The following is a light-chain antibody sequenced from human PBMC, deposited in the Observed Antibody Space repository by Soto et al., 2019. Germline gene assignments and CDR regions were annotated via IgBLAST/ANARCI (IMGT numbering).Light chain of an antibody. CDR2: AAS. CDR3: LQHHSYPWT. Sequence: DIQMTQSPSSLSASVGDRVTITCRASQGITNDLGWYQQKPGLAPKRLISAASTLQSGVPSRFRGSGSGTEFTLTISGLQPEDVATYYCLQHHSYPWTFGQGTKVEIK. J-gene: IGKJ1*01. V-gene: IGKV1-17*01. CDR1: QGITND.